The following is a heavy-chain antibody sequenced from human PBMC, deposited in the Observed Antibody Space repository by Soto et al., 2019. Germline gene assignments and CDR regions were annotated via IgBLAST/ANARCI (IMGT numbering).Heavy chain of an antibody. Sequence: GLEWVSSITTSSDVYYADSLKGRFTSSRDNAKNSLYLQMNSLRAEDTAVYDCATDYYIDTGARIGAFDIWGQGTMVTVSS. CDR2: ITTSSDV. CDR3: ATDYYIDTGARIGAFDI. J-gene: IGHJ3*02. V-gene: IGHV3-21*01. D-gene: IGHD2-8*02.